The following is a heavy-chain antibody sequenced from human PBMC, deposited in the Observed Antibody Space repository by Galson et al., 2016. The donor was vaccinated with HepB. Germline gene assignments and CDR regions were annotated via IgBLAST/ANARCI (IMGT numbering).Heavy chain of an antibody. CDR2: IKQDGSEK. CDR3: ARERYGFWSGSYYYYGMDV. J-gene: IGHJ6*02. V-gene: IGHV3-7*05. CDR1: RFTFTDYW. Sequence: SLRLSCAASRFTFTDYWMSWVRQAPGKGLEWVANIKQDGSEKYYVDSVKGRFTISRDNAKNSLYLQMNSLRAEDTAVYYCARERYGFWSGSYYYYGMDVWGQGTTVTVSS. D-gene: IGHD3-3*01.